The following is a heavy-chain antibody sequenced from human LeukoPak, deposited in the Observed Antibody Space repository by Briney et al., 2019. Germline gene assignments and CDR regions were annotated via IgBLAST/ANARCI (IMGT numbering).Heavy chain of an antibody. V-gene: IGHV1-2*02. CDR3: ASYPRYISSPPFDY. CDR1: GYTFTGYY. J-gene: IGHJ4*02. D-gene: IGHD5-12*01. Sequence: GASVKVSCKASGYTFTGYYMHWVRQAPGQGLEWMGWINPNTGDTDYAQKFQGRVTMTGDTTISTAYMELSRLTFDDTAVYYCASYPRYISSPPFDYWGQGTLVTVSS. CDR2: INPNTGDT.